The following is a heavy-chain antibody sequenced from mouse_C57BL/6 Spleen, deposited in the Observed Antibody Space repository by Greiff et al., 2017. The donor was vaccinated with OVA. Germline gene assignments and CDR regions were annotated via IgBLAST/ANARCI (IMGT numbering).Heavy chain of an antibody. CDR2: IDPSDSET. V-gene: IGHV1-52*01. Sequence: QVQLQQPGAELVRPGSSVKLSCKASGYTFTSYWMHWVKQRPMQGLEWIGNIDPSDSETHYNQKFKDKATLTVDKSSSTAYMQLSSLTSEDSAVYYCARFGYYEGGAMDYWGQGTSVTVSS. J-gene: IGHJ4*01. CDR3: ARFGYYEGGAMDY. D-gene: IGHD2-3*01. CDR1: GYTFTSYW.